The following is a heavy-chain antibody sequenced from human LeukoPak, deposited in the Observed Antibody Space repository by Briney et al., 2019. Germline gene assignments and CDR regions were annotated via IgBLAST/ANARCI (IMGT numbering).Heavy chain of an antibody. CDR1: GFTVSSNY. V-gene: IGHV3-66*01. J-gene: IGHJ4*02. Sequence: GGSLRLSCAASGFTVSSNYMSWVRQAPGKGLEWVSVIYSGGSTYYADSVKGRFTISRDNSKNTLYLQMNSLRAEDTAVYYCARAATWYYYGSGSYYTPPYFDYWGQGTLVTVSS. CDR3: ARAATWYYYGSGSYYTPPYFDY. D-gene: IGHD3-10*01. CDR2: IYSGGST.